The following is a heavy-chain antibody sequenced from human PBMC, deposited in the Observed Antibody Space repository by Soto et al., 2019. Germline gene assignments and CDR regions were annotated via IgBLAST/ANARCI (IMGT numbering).Heavy chain of an antibody. CDR2: ISYDGSNK. CDR1: GFTFSSYA. CDR3: ARERIAAAGDLYYYYYGMDV. Sequence: GGSLRLSCAASGFTFSSYAMHWVRQAPGKGLEWVAVISYDGSNKYYADSVKGRFTISRDNSKNRLYLQMNSLRAEDTAVYYCARERIAAAGDLYYYYYGMDVWGQGTTVTVSS. D-gene: IGHD6-13*01. J-gene: IGHJ6*02. V-gene: IGHV3-30-3*01.